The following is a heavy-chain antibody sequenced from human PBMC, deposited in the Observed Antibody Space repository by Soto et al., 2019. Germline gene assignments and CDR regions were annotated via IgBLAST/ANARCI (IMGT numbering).Heavy chain of an antibody. V-gene: IGHV1-2*02. CDR3: ASEGTLRSCSGGSWYFTEFDI. CDR2: IIHNSGGT. D-gene: IGHD2-15*01. J-gene: IGHJ3*02. Sequence: ASVKVSCNASGYTFIGYYMHWVRQAPGQGLEWMGWIIHNSGGTNYAQKFQGRVTMTRDTSISTAYIELSRLRYDDTDVYYGASEGTLRSCSGGSWYFTEFDIWGQGTMVTVSS. CDR1: GYTFIGYY.